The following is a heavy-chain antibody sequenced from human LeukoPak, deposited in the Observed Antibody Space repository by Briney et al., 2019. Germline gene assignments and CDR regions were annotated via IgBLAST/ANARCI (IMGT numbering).Heavy chain of an antibody. Sequence: GASVKVSCKAPGHTFTSYDITWVRQATGQGLEWMGWMSPDSGYTGYAQTFQGRVTLTRNTSVSTAFMELSSLRSEDTAVYYCEIYTGYDSFWGRGTLVTVSS. CDR2: MSPDSGYT. CDR1: GHTFTSYD. CDR3: EIYTGYDSF. J-gene: IGHJ4*02. V-gene: IGHV1-8*01. D-gene: IGHD5-12*01.